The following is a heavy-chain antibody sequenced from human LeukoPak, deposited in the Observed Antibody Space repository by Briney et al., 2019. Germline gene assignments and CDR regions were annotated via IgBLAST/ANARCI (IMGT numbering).Heavy chain of an antibody. J-gene: IGHJ4*02. Sequence: GGSLRLSCAASGSTFSSYAMHWVRQAPGKGLEWVAVISYDGSNKYYADSVKGRFTISRDNSKNTLYLQMNSLRAEDTAVYYCARDADYGDYVVDYWGQGTLVTVSS. CDR2: ISYDGSNK. CDR1: GSTFSSYA. V-gene: IGHV3-30-3*01. CDR3: ARDADYGDYVVDY. D-gene: IGHD4-17*01.